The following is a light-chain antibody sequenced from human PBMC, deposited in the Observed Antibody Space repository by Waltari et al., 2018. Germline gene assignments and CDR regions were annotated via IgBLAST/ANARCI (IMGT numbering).Light chain of an antibody. V-gene: IGLV2-11*01. Sequence: QSALTQPRSVSGSPGQSLPISCPGTSSDVGGYTYVSWYQQHPGKAPKLMIYDVTTRPSGFPDRFSGSKSGNTASLTISGLQAEDEADYYCCSYAGSYTLVFGGGTKLTVL. CDR1: SSDVGGYTY. CDR3: CSYAGSYTLV. J-gene: IGLJ2*01. CDR2: DVT.